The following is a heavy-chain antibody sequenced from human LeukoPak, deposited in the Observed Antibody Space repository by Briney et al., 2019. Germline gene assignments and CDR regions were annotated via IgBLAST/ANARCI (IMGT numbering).Heavy chain of an antibody. V-gene: IGHV3-74*01. D-gene: IGHD3-9*01. CDR1: GFTFSSYW. CDR3: TRDLMDYDVSTGLHHYYMDV. Sequence: GGSLRLSCVASGFTFSSYWMHWVRQDPRKGLVWVSRINSDGRNINYADSVRGRFTISRDNAKNTLYLQMNTLRVEDTAVYYCTRDLMDYDVSTGLHHYYMDVWGQGTTVTVSS. CDR2: INSDGRNI. J-gene: IGHJ6*02.